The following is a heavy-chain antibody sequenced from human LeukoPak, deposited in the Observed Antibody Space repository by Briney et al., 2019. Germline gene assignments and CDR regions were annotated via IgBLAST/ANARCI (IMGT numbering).Heavy chain of an antibody. CDR1: GYTFTGYY. D-gene: IGHD2-2*01. J-gene: IGHJ6*03. V-gene: IGHV1-2*02. CDR3: ARGRGYCSSTSCYSRSMDV. CDR2: INPNSGGT. Sequence: GASVKVSCKASGYTFTGYYMHWVRQAPGQGLEWMGWINPNSGGTNYAQKFQGRVTMTRDPSISTAYMELSRLRSDDTAVYYCARGRGYCSSTSCYSRSMDVWGKGTTVTVSS.